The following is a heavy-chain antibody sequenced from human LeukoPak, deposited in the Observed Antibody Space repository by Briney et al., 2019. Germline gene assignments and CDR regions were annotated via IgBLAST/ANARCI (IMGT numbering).Heavy chain of an antibody. D-gene: IGHD2-15*01. V-gene: IGHV4-4*07. CDR2: IYTSGST. CDR1: GGSISSYY. Sequence: SETLSLTCTVSGGSISSYYWSWIRQPAGKGLEWIGRIYTSGSTNYNPSLKSRVTMSVDTSKNQFSLKLSSVTAADTAVYYCARDNSREHCSGGSCYLFPYGMDVWGQGTTVTVSS. J-gene: IGHJ6*02. CDR3: ARDNSREHCSGGSCYLFPYGMDV.